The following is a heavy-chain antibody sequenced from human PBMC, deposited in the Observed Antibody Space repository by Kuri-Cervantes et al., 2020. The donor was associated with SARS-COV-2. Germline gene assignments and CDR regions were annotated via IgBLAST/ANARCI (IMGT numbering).Heavy chain of an antibody. V-gene: IGHV1-8*03. CDR3: ARVGRAARLTAPYLDY. CDR1: GYTFTSYD. D-gene: IGHD6-6*01. CDR2: MNPNSGNT. Sequence: ASVKVSCKASGYTFTSYDINWVRQATGQGLEWMGWMNPNSGNTGYAQKFQGRVTITRNTSISTAYMELRSLRSDDTAVYYCARVGRAARLTAPYLDYWGQGTLVTVSS. J-gene: IGHJ4*02.